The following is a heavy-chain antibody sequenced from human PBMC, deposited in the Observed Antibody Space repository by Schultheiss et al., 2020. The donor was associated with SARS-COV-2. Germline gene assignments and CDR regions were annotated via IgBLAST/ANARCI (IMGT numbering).Heavy chain of an antibody. CDR3: TTDELVLRYFDN. Sequence: GGSLRLSCAASGFTFSSYAMHWVRQAPGKGLEWVSAISGSGGSTYYADSVKGRFTISRDNAKNSLYLQMNSLKTEDTAVYYCTTDELVLRYFDNWGQGTLVTVSS. CDR2: ISGSGGST. V-gene: IGHV3-21*03. D-gene: IGHD3-9*01. J-gene: IGHJ4*02. CDR1: GFTFSSYA.